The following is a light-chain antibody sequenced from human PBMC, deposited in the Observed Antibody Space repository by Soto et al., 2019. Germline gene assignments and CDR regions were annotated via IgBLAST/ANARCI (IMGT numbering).Light chain of an antibody. Sequence: DILLTQSPATLSASPGDSATITCRASQSITSYFAWYQQKPGKAPKLLIYGASSWSTGIPARFSGSGSGTDFTLTISGLEPEDFAVYYCQQYGYSPRTFGQGTKVEIK. J-gene: IGKJ2*01. CDR2: GAS. CDR3: QQYGYSPRT. CDR1: QSITSY. V-gene: IGKV3-20*01.